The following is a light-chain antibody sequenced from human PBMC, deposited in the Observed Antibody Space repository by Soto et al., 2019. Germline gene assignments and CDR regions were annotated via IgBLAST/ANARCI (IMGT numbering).Light chain of an antibody. J-gene: IGKJ1*01. CDR3: LQDYSYPWT. CDR1: QGIRND. CDR2: AAS. V-gene: IGKV1-6*01. Sequence: AIQLTQSPSSLSASVGDRVTITCRASQGIRNDLGWYQQKPGKAPKLLIYAASSLQSGVPSRFSGSASGTDFTLTISSLQPEDVATYYCLQDYSYPWTFGQGTKVEIK.